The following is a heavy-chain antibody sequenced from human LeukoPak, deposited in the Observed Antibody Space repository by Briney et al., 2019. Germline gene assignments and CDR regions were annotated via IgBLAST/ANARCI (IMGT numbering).Heavy chain of an antibody. CDR3: AREPRIAAAADPY. CDR1: GFTFSSYR. D-gene: IGHD6-13*01. Sequence: GGSLRLSCAASGFTFSSYRMNWVRQAPGKGLEWVSSISSSSSDIYYADSVKGRFTISRDNAKNSLYLQMNRLRAEDTAVYYCAREPRIAAAADPYWGQGTLVTVSS. J-gene: IGHJ4*02. CDR2: ISSSSSDI. V-gene: IGHV3-21*01.